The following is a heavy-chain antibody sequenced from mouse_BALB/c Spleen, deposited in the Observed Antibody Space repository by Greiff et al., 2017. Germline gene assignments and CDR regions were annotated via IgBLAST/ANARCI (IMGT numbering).Heavy chain of an antibody. CDR3: VRDYDYGRDYFDY. V-gene: IGHV10-1*02. CDR2: IRSKSNNYAT. CDR1: GFTFNTYA. D-gene: IGHD2-4*01. J-gene: IGHJ2*01. Sequence: EVQLVESGGGLVQPKGSLKLSCAASGFTFNTYAMNWVRQAPGKGLEWVARIRSKSNNYATYYADSVKDRFTISRDDSQSMLYLQMNNLKTEDTAMYYCVRDYDYGRDYFDYWGQGTTLTVSS.